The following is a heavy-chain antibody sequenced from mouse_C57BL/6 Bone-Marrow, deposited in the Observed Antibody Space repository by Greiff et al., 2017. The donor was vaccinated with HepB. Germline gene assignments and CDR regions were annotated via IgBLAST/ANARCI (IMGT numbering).Heavy chain of an antibody. CDR2: IDPSDSYT. CDR1: GYTFTSYW. Sequence: QVQLQQPGAELVMPGASVKLSCKASGYTFTSYWMHWVKQRPGQGLEWIGEIDPSDSYTNYNQKFKGKSTLTVDKSSSTAYMELHSLTSEDSAVYFCARSYYGSRYFDYWGQGTTLTVSS. J-gene: IGHJ2*01. D-gene: IGHD1-1*01. CDR3: ARSYYGSRYFDY. V-gene: IGHV1-69*01.